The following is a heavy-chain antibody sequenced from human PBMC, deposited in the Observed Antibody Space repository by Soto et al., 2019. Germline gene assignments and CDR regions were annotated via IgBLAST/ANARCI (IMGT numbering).Heavy chain of an antibody. D-gene: IGHD6-19*01. Sequence: EVQLLESGGDLVQPGGSLRLSCAASGFTFSSYAMSWVRQAPGRGLEWVSAISGGGGSTYYADTVKGRFTISRDNSKNTVYLHMDSLRAEDTAVYFCAKDRWSPTYSLGWFLFDYWGQGALVNVSS. CDR3: AKDRWSPTYSLGWFLFDY. J-gene: IGHJ4*02. CDR1: GFTFSSYA. CDR2: ISGGGGST. V-gene: IGHV3-23*01.